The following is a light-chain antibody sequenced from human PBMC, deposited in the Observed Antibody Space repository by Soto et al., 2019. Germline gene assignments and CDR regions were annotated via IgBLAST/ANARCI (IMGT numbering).Light chain of an antibody. J-gene: IGLJ3*02. CDR1: SSNIGAGYD. CDR3: QSYDGGLNVWV. Sequence: QSVLTQPPSVSGAPGQRVTISCAGSSSNIGAGYDAHWYQQLPGTAPKLLIYGDSNRPSGVPDRFSGSKSGTSASLAITGLQAEDEADYYCQSYDGGLNVWVFGGGTKVTVL. CDR2: GDS. V-gene: IGLV1-40*01.